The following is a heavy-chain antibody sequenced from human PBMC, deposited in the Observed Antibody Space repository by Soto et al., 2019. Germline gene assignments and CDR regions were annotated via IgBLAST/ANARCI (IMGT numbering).Heavy chain of an antibody. CDR3: ARVSWREKYGMDV. CDR2: ITFSGNTV. Sequence: GGSLRLSCAASGFTFSDSYMSWIREAPGKGLEWISYITFSGNTVYYADSLKGRFTISRDNAKNSLYLQMNRLRAEDTAVYYCARVSWREKYGMDVWGQGTTVTVSS. J-gene: IGHJ6*02. CDR1: GFTFSDSY. V-gene: IGHV3-11*01.